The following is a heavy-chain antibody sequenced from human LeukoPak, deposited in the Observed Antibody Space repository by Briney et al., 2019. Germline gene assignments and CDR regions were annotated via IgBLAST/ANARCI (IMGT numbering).Heavy chain of an antibody. V-gene: IGHV3-30*18. J-gene: IGHJ4*02. Sequence: PGGSLRLSCAASGFTFSSYGMHWVRQAPGKGLEWVAVISYDGSNKYYTDSVKGRFTISRDNSKNTLYLQMNSLRAEDTAVYYCAKQDSSGYYSYYFDYWGQGTLVTVSS. D-gene: IGHD3-22*01. CDR2: ISYDGSNK. CDR1: GFTFSSYG. CDR3: AKQDSSGYYSYYFDY.